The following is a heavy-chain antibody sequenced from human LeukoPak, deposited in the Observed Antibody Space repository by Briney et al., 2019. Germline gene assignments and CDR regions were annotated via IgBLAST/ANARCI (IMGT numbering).Heavy chain of an antibody. J-gene: IGHJ4*02. D-gene: IGHD6-19*01. CDR1: GGSISSYY. V-gene: IGHV4-59*01. CDR2: IYYSGST. CDR3: ARDSSGWSRDY. Sequence: RPSETLSLTCTVSGGSISSYYWSWIRQPPGKGLEWIGYIYYSGSTNYNPSLKSRVTISVDTSKNQFSLKLSSVTAADTAVYYCARDSSGWSRDYWGQGTLVTVSS.